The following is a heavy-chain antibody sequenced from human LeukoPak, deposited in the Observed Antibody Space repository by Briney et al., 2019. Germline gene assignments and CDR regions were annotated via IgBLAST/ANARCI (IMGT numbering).Heavy chain of an antibody. CDR2: ISAYNGNT. D-gene: IGHD3-9*01. Sequence: GASVKVSCKASGYTFTSYGISWVRQAPGQGLEWMGWISAYNGNTNYAQKLQGRVTMTTDTSTSTASMELRSLRSDDTAVYYCGREWWGYDVLTGDNWFDPWGQGTLVIVSS. J-gene: IGHJ5*02. CDR1: GYTFTSYG. V-gene: IGHV1-18*01. CDR3: GREWWGYDVLTGDNWFDP.